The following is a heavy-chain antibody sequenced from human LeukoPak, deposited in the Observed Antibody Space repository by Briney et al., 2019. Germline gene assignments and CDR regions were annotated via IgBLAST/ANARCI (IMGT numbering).Heavy chain of an antibody. J-gene: IGHJ4*02. CDR3: ARAPVSGSYHFDY. V-gene: IGHV3-21*01. CDR1: GFTFSSYG. CDR2: ISSSSSYI. D-gene: IGHD1-26*01. Sequence: GGSLRLSCAASGFTFSSYGMNWVRQAPGKGLEWVSSISSSSSYIYYADSVKGRFTISRDNAKNSLYLQMNSLRAEDTAVYYCARAPVSGSYHFDYWGQGTLVTVSS.